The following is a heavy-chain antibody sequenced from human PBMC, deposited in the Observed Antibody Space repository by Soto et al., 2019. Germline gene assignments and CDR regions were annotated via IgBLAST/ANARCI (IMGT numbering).Heavy chain of an antibody. J-gene: IGHJ4*02. CDR1: GFSFSTYG. D-gene: IGHD3-16*01. Sequence: QLQLVQSGAEVKTPGASVRVSCKAAGFSFSTYGITWVRQAPGQGLEWMGWITASNGNTRYGQNLQGRLTMTTDTSTRTVYMELSSLRSEDTAVYYCAREGKAGGIDYWGQGTLVTVSS. V-gene: IGHV1-18*04. CDR2: ITASNGNT. CDR3: AREGKAGGIDY.